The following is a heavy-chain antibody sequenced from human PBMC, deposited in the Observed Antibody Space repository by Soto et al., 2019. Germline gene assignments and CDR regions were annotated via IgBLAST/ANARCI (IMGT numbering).Heavy chain of an antibody. V-gene: IGHV4-59*08. CDR2: VFYSGST. Sequence: PSETLSLTCTVSGGSISSYYWNWIRQPPGKGLEWIGYVFYSGSTNYNPSLKSRVTISVDTSKNQFSLKLSSVTAADTAVYYCARLRAGEMATISHYYYYYGMDVWGQGTTVTVSS. J-gene: IGHJ6*02. CDR3: ARLRAGEMATISHYYYYYGMDV. D-gene: IGHD5-12*01. CDR1: GGSISSYY.